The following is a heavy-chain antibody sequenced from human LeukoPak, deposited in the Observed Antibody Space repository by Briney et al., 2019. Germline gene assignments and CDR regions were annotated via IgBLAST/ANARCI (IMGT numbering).Heavy chain of an antibody. CDR3: ARYSGAGNGMYYFDY. CDR1: GYFISSGYY. CDR2: IYHSGST. D-gene: IGHD1-26*01. Sequence: SETLSLTCSVSGYFISSGYYWGWIRQPPGKGLEWIGSIYHSGSTYYNPSVKSRVTIAVDMSKNQFSLKLNSVTAADTAVYYCARYSGAGNGMYYFDYWGQGTLVTVSS. V-gene: IGHV4-38-2*02. J-gene: IGHJ4*02.